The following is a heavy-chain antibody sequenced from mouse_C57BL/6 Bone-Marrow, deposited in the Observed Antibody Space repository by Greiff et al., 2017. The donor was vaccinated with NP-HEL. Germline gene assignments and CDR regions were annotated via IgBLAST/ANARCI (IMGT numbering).Heavy chain of an antibody. V-gene: IGHV1-18*01. CDR3: ARNSLITTEWGFAY. CDR2: INPNNGGT. J-gene: IGHJ3*01. D-gene: IGHD1-1*01. Sequence: EVQLQQSGPELVKPGASVKIPCKASGYTFTDYNMDWVKQSHGKSLEWIGDINPNNGGTIYNQKFKGKATLTVDKSSSTAYMELRSLTSEDTAVYYCARNSLITTEWGFAYWGQGTLVTVSA. CDR1: GYTFTDYN.